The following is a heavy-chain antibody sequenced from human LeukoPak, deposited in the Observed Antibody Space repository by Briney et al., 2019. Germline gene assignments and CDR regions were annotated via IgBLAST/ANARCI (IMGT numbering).Heavy chain of an antibody. V-gene: IGHV1-2*02. D-gene: IGHD3-9*01. CDR2: MNPKSGGT. CDR3: ARSPDILTGEKFDY. CDR1: GYTFTGYY. Sequence: ASVTVSCKASGYTFTGYYVHWVRQAPGQGLEWMGWMNPKSGGTNYAQTFEARVTMNRDTSISTAYMELSRLRFDDTAVYYCARSPDILTGEKFDYWGQGTLVTVSS. J-gene: IGHJ4*02.